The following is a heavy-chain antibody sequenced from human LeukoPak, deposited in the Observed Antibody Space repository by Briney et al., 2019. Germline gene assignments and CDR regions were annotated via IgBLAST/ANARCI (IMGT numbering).Heavy chain of an antibody. CDR3: ARQYSYTVFGY. Sequence: GESLKIFCKGSGYSFTSYWIGWVCQMPGKGLEWMGIIYPGDSDTRYSPSFQGQVTISADKSISTAYLQWSSLKASDTAMYYCARQYSYTVFGYWGQGTLVTVSS. J-gene: IGHJ4*02. V-gene: IGHV5-51*01. D-gene: IGHD5-18*01. CDR1: GYSFTSYW. CDR2: IYPGDSDT.